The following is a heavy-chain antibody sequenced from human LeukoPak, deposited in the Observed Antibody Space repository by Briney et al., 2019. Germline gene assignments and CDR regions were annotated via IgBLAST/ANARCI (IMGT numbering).Heavy chain of an antibody. CDR1: GYTFTIYG. CDR3: ATTYYYGSGSYWGYFDY. V-gene: IGHV1-18*04. CDR2: ISAYNGKT. D-gene: IGHD3-10*01. J-gene: IGHJ4*02. Sequence: ASVRVSCKDSGYTFTIYGISWGRQAPGQGREWMGWISAYNGKTNYAQKLQGRVTMTTDTSTSTAYMELRSLRSDDTAVYYCATTYYYGSGSYWGYFDYWGQGTLVTVSS.